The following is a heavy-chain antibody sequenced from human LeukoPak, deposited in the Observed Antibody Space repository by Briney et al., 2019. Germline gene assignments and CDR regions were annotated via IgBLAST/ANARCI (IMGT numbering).Heavy chain of an antibody. CDR1: GGSISSGGYS. V-gene: IGHV4-30-2*01. J-gene: IGHJ5*02. Sequence: SQTLSLTCAVAGGSISSGGYSCSWIRQPPGKGLEWIGYIYHSGSTNYNPSLKSRVTISVHTSKNQFSLKLSSVTAADTAVYYCARGGNPVRQNWFDPWGQGTLVTVSS. CDR3: ARGGNPVRQNWFDP. D-gene: IGHD2/OR15-2a*01. CDR2: IYHSGST.